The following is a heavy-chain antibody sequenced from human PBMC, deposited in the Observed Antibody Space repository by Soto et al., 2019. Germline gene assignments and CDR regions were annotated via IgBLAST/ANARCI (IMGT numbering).Heavy chain of an antibody. Sequence: GASVKVSCKASGYTFTGYYIHWVRQAPGQGLEWMGWINPNSGGTNYAQNFQGRCTMTRDTSITTAYMELSRLRSDDTAVDYCARLTANYRLVRFGDYCGQGTLVTVSS. J-gene: IGHJ4*02. CDR2: INPNSGGT. CDR1: GYTFTGYY. D-gene: IGHD3-10*01. V-gene: IGHV1-2*02. CDR3: ARLTANYRLVRFGDY.